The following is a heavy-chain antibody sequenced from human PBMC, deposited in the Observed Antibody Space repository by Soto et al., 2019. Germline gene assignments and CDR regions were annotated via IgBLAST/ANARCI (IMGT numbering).Heavy chain of an antibody. CDR3: ARVLRSRGWYLYYVDIEV. Sequence: ASVKVSCKASGYPFTGYDINWVLQATAQGHEWMGWMNPHSGNTGYAQKFQGRVTMTRNTSISTAYIELCSLRSEDTAVYYCARVLRSRGWYLYYVDIEVGGKGSTGTVSS. CDR1: GYPFTGYD. V-gene: IGHV1-8*01. J-gene: IGHJ6*03. D-gene: IGHD6-19*01. CDR2: MNPHSGNT.